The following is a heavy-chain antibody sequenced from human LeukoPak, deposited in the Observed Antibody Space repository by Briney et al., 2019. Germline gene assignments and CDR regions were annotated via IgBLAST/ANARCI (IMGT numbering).Heavy chain of an antibody. Sequence: SVKVSCKASGGTFSSYAISWVRQAPGQGLEWMGGIIPIFGTANYAQKFQGRLTITTDESTSTAYMELSSLRSEDTAVYYCASHGGYCCSTSCSTDYYYYYYMDVWGKGTTVTVSS. CDR3: ASHGGYCCSTSCSTDYYYYYYMDV. V-gene: IGHV1-69*05. CDR2: IIPIFGTA. D-gene: IGHD2-2*01. CDR1: GGTFSSYA. J-gene: IGHJ6*03.